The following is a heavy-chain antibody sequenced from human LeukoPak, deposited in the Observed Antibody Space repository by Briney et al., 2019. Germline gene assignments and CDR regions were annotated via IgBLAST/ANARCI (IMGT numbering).Heavy chain of an antibody. CDR3: ARDLFGYSSSWSEEGFEYYYYMGV. D-gene: IGHD6-13*01. CDR1: GYTFTSNY. CDR2: INPTGGST. J-gene: IGHJ6*03. V-gene: IGHV1-46*01. Sequence: ASVKVSCKASGYTFTSNYMHWVRQAPGQGLEWMGIINPTGGSTSYAQKFQGRVTMTRDTSTSTVYMELSSLRYEDTAVYYCARDLFGYSSSWSEEGFEYYYYMGVWGKGTTVTISS.